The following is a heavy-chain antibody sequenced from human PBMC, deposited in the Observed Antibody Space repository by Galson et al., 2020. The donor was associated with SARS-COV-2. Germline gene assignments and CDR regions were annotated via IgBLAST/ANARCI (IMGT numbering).Heavy chain of an antibody. V-gene: IGHV3-30*03. D-gene: IGHD3-22*01. J-gene: IGHJ4*01. CDR2: ISHDGSKI. Sequence: GGSLRLSCEASGFSFGSYGMQWVRQAPGKGLAWVAVISHDGSKIYYADSVKGRFSISRDNSKNMLYLQMNNLRAEDTAVYYCIGGYYFGDYWGQGTLVTVSP. CDR1: GFSFGSYG. CDR3: IGGYYFGDY.